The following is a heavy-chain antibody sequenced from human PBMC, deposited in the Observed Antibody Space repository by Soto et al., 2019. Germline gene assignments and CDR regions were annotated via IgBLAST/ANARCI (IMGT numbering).Heavy chain of an antibody. J-gene: IGHJ6*03. CDR1: GFTFTNAC. CDR3: TPEFDCINGVLPNYFHCYVDV. CDR2: IKSKEDGGTT. Sequence: EVQLVESGGGLVKPGGSLRLSCAASGFTFTNACMSWVRQAPGKGLEWVAGIKSKEDGGTTDYGAPVKGSSIISSDDSKNTLFMPMNCLNSEETAVYSCTPEFDCINGVLPNYFHCYVDVWGKGITVTVS. V-gene: IGHV3-15*05. D-gene: IGHD2-8*01.